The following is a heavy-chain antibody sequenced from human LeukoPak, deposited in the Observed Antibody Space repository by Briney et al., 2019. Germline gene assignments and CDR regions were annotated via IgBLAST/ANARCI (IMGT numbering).Heavy chain of an antibody. Sequence: GGSLRLSCAVSGFTLTTYAMSWVRQAPGKGLEWVSAISGSGGVTWYADSVKGRFSISRDTSKNTLFLQMNSLRADDTALYYCAKDRAYPIDVFDVWGQGTMVTVS. D-gene: IGHD2-21*01. J-gene: IGHJ3*01. CDR3: AKDRAYPIDVFDV. V-gene: IGHV3-23*01. CDR2: ISGSGGVT. CDR1: GFTLTTYA.